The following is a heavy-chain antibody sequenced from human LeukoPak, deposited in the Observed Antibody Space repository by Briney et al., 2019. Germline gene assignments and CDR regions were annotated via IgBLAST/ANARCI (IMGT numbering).Heavy chain of an antibody. J-gene: IGHJ4*02. CDR3: ARSKALRLDDIYY. V-gene: IGHV1-69*13. CDR2: IIPIFGTA. Sequence: SVKVSCKASGYTFTSYGITWVRQAPGQGLEWMGGIIPIFGTANYAQKFQGRVTITADESTSTAYMELSSLRSDDTAVFYCARSKALRLDDIYYWGQGTLVTVSS. CDR1: GYTFTSYG. D-gene: IGHD3-9*01.